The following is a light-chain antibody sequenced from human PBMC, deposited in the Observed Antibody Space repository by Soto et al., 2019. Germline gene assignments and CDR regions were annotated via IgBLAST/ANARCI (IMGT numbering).Light chain of an antibody. V-gene: IGLV2-14*03. CDR3: TSYTPTSTVV. J-gene: IGLJ2*01. CDR2: DVT. Sequence: QSALTQPASVSGSPGQSITISCTGTSSDVGGYNYVSWYQQHPGKAPKLLIYDVTHRPSGISNRFSGSKSGNTASLTISGLHAEDVADYYCTSYTPTSTVVFGGGTKLTVL. CDR1: SSDVGGYNY.